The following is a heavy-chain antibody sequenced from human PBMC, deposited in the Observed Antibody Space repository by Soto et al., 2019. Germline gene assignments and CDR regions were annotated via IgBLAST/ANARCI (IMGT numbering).Heavy chain of an antibody. V-gene: IGHV3-30*18. CDR1: GFTFSTYG. CDR3: AKTITTYSGDSRGRGALVDY. J-gene: IGHJ4*02. CDR2: ISSDGKSE. D-gene: IGHD3-22*01. Sequence: GSLRLSCAASGFTFSTYGMHWVRQPPGKGLEWVAVISSDGKSEHYADPVKGRLSISRDNSKNTLSLQMNSLRVEDTAVYYCAKTITTYSGDSRGRGALVDYWGQGTLVTVSS.